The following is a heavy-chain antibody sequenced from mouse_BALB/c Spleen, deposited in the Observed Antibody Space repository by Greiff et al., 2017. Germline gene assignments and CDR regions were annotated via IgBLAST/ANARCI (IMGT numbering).Heavy chain of an antibody. V-gene: IGHV14-3*02. J-gene: IGHJ1*01. CDR2: IDPANGNT. CDR1: GFNFTDSY. Sequence: VQLQQSGAELVKPGASVKLSCTASGFNFTDSYMHWVKQRPEQGLEWIGRIDPANGNTKYDPKFPGKATITADTSSNTAYLQLSSLTSDDTAVYYCARCGYSVYWYFDVWGAGTTVTVSS. D-gene: IGHD2-3*01. CDR3: ARCGYSVYWYFDV.